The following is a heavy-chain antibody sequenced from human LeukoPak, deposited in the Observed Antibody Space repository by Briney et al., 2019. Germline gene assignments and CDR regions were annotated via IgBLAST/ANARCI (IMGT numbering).Heavy chain of an antibody. Sequence: GGSLRLSCAASGFTFSSYAMSWVRQAPGKGLEWVSAISGSGGSTYYADSVKGRFTISRDNSKNTLYLQMNSLRAEDTAVYYCARGTSPDYSSSWYYFGYWGQGTLVTVSS. V-gene: IGHV3-23*01. CDR2: ISGSGGST. J-gene: IGHJ4*02. CDR1: GFTFSSYA. D-gene: IGHD6-13*01. CDR3: ARGTSPDYSSSWYYFGY.